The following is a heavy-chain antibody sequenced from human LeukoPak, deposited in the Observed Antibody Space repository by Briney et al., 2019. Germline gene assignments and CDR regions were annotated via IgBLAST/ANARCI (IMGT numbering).Heavy chain of an antibody. CDR2: ISGSGNNI. CDR1: GFTFSSYA. V-gene: IGHV3-23*01. D-gene: IGHD1/OR15-1a*01. J-gene: IGHJ4*02. CDR3: AKTSGSRLEQVY. Sequence: GGSLRLSCAASGFTFSSYAMSWVRQAPGKGLEWVSSISGSGNNIYYADSVKGWFTISRDNSNNTLYLQMNSLRAEDTAVYCCAKTSGSRLEQVYWGQGTLVTVSS.